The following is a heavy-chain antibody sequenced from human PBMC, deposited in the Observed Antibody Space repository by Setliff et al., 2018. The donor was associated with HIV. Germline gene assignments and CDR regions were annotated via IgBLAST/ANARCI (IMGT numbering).Heavy chain of an antibody. CDR1: GYSISSGYY. CDR2: IYHSENT. CDR3: ARPRTTSYNFWGDAFSV. J-gene: IGHJ3*01. Sequence: SETLSLTCGVSGYSISSGYYWGWIRQPPGKGLEWIGSIYHSENTYYNPSLKSRVIISVDTSKNQFSLKLTSVTAADTAVYYSARPRTTSYNFWGDAFSVWGQGTMVTVSS. D-gene: IGHD3-3*01. V-gene: IGHV4-38-2*01.